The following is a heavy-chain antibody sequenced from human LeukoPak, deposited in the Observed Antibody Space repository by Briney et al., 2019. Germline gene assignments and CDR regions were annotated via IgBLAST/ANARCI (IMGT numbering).Heavy chain of an antibody. Sequence: GAPVKVSCKASGGTFSSYTISRVRQAPGQGLEWMGRIIPILGIANYAQKFQGRVTITADKSTSTAYMELSSLRSEDTAVYYCAREGPTMVVLADAFDIWGQGTMVTVSS. V-gene: IGHV1-69*04. D-gene: IGHD3-22*01. J-gene: IGHJ3*02. CDR1: GGTFSSYT. CDR2: IIPILGIA. CDR3: AREGPTMVVLADAFDI.